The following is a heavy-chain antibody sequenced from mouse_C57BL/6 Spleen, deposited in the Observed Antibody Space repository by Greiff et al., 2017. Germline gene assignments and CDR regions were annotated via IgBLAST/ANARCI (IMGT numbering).Heavy chain of an antibody. CDR3: ASKPLLRYRGYFDV. Sequence: QVQLQQSGAELVKPGASVKMSCKASGYTFTSYWITWVKQRPGQGLEWIGMIHPNSGSTNYNEKFKSKATLTVDKSSSTAYMQLSSLTSEDSAVYYCASKPLLRYRGYFDVWGTGTTVTVSS. J-gene: IGHJ1*03. D-gene: IGHD1-1*01. V-gene: IGHV1-64*01. CDR2: IHPNSGST. CDR1: GYTFTSYW.